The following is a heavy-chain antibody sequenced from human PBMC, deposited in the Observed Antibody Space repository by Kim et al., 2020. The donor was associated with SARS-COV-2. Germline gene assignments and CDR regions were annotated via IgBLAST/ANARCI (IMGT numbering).Heavy chain of an antibody. Sequence: GGSLRLSCAASGFTFSRYEMNWVRQAPGKGLEWVSYFDLIGSTIYYADSVKGRFTISRDNAKNSLFLQMDSLRAEDTAMYYCARGDYGGNSFVDGLDMWGRGPVVIVSS. V-gene: IGHV3-48*03. CDR3: ARGDYGGNSFVDGLDM. CDR1: GFTFSRYE. D-gene: IGHD4-17*01. J-gene: IGHJ3*02. CDR2: FDLIGSTI.